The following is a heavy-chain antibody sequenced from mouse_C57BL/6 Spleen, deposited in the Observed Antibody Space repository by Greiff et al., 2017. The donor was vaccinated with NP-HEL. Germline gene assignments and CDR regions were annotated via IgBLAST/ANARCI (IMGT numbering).Heavy chain of an antibody. CDR1: GFNIKDDY. D-gene: IGHD1-1*01. CDR2: IDPENGDT. CDR3: TTYYGSSLYYFDY. Sequence: VQLKESGAELVRPGASVKLSCTASGFNIKDDYMHWVKQRPEQGLEWIGWIDPENGDTEYASKFQGQATITADTASNTAYLQLSSLTSEDAAVYYCTTYYGSSLYYFDYWGQGTTLTVSS. V-gene: IGHV14-4*01. J-gene: IGHJ2*01.